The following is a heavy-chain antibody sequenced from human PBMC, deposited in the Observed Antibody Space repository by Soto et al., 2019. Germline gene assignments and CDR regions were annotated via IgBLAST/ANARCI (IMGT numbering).Heavy chain of an antibody. J-gene: IGHJ4*02. CDR2: SSYDGGSK. CDR3: AKEHLAVTVVVTDAFDS. Sequence: QVQLVESGGGVVQPGKSLRLSCAASGFTFSNYGIHWVRQAPGKGLEWVALSSYDGGSKYYVDSLKGRFIISRDNSHNTVSLQMNRLRADDTAVYFCAKEHLAVTVVVTDAFDSWGQGTLVTVSS. V-gene: IGHV3-30*18. CDR1: GFTFSNYG. D-gene: IGHD2-21*01.